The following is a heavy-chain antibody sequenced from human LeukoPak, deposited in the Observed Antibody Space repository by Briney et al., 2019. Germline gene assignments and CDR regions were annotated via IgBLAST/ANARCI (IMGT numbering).Heavy chain of an antibody. CDR3: ARGISGSYFWAAFDI. Sequence: PSETLSLTCTVSGGSISSSNYYWSWIRQPAGKGLGWIGRMYTGGSTKYNPSLESRVTISVDTSKNQFPLRLSSVTAADTAVYYCARGISGSYFWAAFDIWGQGTMVTVSS. CDR2: MYTGGST. CDR1: GGSISSSNYY. J-gene: IGHJ3*02. V-gene: IGHV4-61*02. D-gene: IGHD1-26*01.